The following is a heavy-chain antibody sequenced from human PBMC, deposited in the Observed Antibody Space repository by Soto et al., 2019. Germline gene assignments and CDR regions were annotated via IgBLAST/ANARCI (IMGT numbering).Heavy chain of an antibody. J-gene: IGHJ6*02. CDR3: ARDEITMVRGVIKDYYGMDV. CDR1: GGSISSYY. Sequence: PSETLSLTCTVSGGSISSYYWSWIRQPPGKGLEWIGYIYYSGSTNYNPSLKSRVTISVDTSKNQFSLKLSSVTAADTAVYYCARDEITMVRGVIKDYYGMDVWGQGTTVTVSS. V-gene: IGHV4-59*01. D-gene: IGHD3-10*01. CDR2: IYYSGST.